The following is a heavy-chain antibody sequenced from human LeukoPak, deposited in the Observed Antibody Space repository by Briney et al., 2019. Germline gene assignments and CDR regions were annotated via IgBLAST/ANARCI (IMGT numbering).Heavy chain of an antibody. CDR1: GFNFANHA. Sequence: GGSLRLPCAASGFNFANHAMSWVRQTPGKGLEWVSAISGGGDITYYADSVTGRFTISRDNSKDTLFLQMHSLKPGDTAVYYCVREDTPATANYWGQGTLVTISS. V-gene: IGHV3-23*01. D-gene: IGHD2-21*02. CDR2: ISGGGDIT. J-gene: IGHJ4*02. CDR3: VREDTPATANY.